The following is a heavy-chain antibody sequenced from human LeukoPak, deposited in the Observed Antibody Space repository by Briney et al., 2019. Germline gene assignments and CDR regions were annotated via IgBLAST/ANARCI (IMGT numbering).Heavy chain of an antibody. CDR3: ARDLTSRGDYASDY. D-gene: IGHD4-17*01. Sequence: GESLKISCKASGYTFTSYGISWVRQAPGQGLEWMGWISAYNGNTNYAQKLQGRVTMTTDTSTSTAYMELRSLRSDDTAVYYCARDLTSRGDYASDYWGQGTLVTVSS. J-gene: IGHJ4*02. V-gene: IGHV1-18*01. CDR2: ISAYNGNT. CDR1: GYTFTSYG.